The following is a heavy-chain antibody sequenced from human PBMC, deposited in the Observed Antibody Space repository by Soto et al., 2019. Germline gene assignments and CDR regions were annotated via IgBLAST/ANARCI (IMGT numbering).Heavy chain of an antibody. CDR2: ISYDGSNK. V-gene: IGHV3-30*18. CDR3: AKATSPPCY. CDR1: GFTFSSYG. Sequence: GGSLRLSCAASGFTFSSYGMHWVRQAPGKGLEWVAVISYDGSNKYYADSVKGRFTISRDNSKNTLYLQMNSLRAEDTAVYYCAKATSPPCYWGQGTLVTVPQ. J-gene: IGHJ4*02.